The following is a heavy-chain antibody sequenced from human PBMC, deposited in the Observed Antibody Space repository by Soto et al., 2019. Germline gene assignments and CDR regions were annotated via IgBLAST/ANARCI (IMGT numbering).Heavy chain of an antibody. CDR3: AEYYYDSSGYYGPFDY. Sequence: QVQLVQSGAEVKKPGSSVKVSCKASGGTFSSYAISWVRQAPGQGLEWMGGIIPIFGTAKYAQKFQGRVTITADKSTNTAYMELSSLRSEDTAVYYWAEYYYDSSGYYGPFDYWGQGTLVTVSS. CDR1: GGTFSSYA. J-gene: IGHJ4*02. D-gene: IGHD3-22*01. CDR2: IIPIFGTA. V-gene: IGHV1-69*06.